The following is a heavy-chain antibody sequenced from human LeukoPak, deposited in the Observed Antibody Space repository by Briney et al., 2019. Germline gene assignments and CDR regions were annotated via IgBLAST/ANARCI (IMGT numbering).Heavy chain of an antibody. D-gene: IGHD2-2*02. J-gene: IGHJ6*03. CDR2: ISAYNGNT. CDR1: GYTFTGYY. V-gene: IGHV1-18*04. Sequence: ASVKVSCKASGYTFTGYYMHWVRQTPGQGLEWMGWISAYNGNTNYSQKLQGRVTMTTDTSTSTTYMELRSLRSEDTAVYYCARVAAEVVGVPGAIGFGWLRRDYYYMDVWGKGTTVTVSS. CDR3: ARVAAEVVGVPGAIGFGWLRRDYYYMDV.